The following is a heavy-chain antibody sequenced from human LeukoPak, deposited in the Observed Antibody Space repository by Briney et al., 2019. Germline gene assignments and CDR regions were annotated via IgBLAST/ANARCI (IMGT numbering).Heavy chain of an antibody. CDR1: GGSFSGYY. Sequence: SETLSLTCAVYGGSFSGYYWSWIRQPPGKGLEWIGEINHSGSTNYNPSLKSRVTISVDTSKNQFSLKLSSVTAADTAVYYCASGLYIAAAGSGYYYYYGMDVWGQRTTVTLSS. CDR2: INHSGST. V-gene: IGHV4-34*01. J-gene: IGHJ6*02. D-gene: IGHD6-13*01. CDR3: ASGLYIAAAGSGYYYYYGMDV.